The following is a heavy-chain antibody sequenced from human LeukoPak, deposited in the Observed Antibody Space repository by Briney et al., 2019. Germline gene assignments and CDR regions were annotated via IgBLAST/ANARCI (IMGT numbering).Heavy chain of an antibody. Sequence: GGSLRLSGAASRFTLSTYWMSWVRQAPGKGLEWVANIKQDGSEKYYVDSVKGRFTISRDNAKNSLYLQMNSLRAEDTAVYYCARGNWVFDYWGQGTLVTVSS. CDR1: RFTLSTYW. V-gene: IGHV3-7*03. D-gene: IGHD7-27*01. CDR2: IKQDGSEK. J-gene: IGHJ4*02. CDR3: ARGNWVFDY.